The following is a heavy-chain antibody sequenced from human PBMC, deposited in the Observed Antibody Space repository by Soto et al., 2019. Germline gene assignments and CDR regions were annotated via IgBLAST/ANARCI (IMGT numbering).Heavy chain of an antibody. V-gene: IGHV4-59*06. J-gene: IGHJ3*02. CDR1: GGSISSYY. Sequence: SETLSLTCTVSGGSISSYYWSWIRQPAGKGLEWIGYIYYSGSTYYNPSLKSRVTISVDTSKNQFSLKLSSVTAADTAVYYCASYGDYYAFDIWGQGTMVTVSS. CDR2: IYYSGST. CDR3: ASYGDYYAFDI. D-gene: IGHD4-17*01.